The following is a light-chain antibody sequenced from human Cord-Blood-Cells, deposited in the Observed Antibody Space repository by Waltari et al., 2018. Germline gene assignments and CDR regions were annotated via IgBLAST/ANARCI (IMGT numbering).Light chain of an antibody. CDR1: SSNIGINY. J-gene: IGLJ1*01. CDR3: GTWDSSLSAYV. Sequence: QSVFTQPPSVSAAPGQKVTISCPGSSSNIGINYVSCYQQLPGTAPKLLIYENNKRPSGIPDRFSGSKSGTSATLGLTGLQTGDEADYYCGTWDSSLSAYVFGTGTKVTVL. CDR2: ENN. V-gene: IGLV1-51*02.